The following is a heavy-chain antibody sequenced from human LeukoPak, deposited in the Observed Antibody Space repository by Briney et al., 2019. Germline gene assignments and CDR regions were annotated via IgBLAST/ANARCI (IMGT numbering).Heavy chain of an antibody. CDR1: GYTFTGYY. J-gene: IGHJ4*02. D-gene: IGHD5-12*01. Sequence: ASVKVSCKASGYTFTGYYMHWVRQAPGQGLEWMGWINPNSGGADYGQKYQGRVTMNRDTSISTAYMELSRLTSDDTAIYYCASGYDWGLYWGQGTLVTVSS. CDR3: ASGYDWGLY. V-gene: IGHV1-2*02. CDR2: INPNSGGA.